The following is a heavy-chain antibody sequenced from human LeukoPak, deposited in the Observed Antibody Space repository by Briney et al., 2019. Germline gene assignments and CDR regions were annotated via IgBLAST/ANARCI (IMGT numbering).Heavy chain of an antibody. CDR3: AKERPTTTAFDY. V-gene: IGHV3-23*01. Sequence: GGSLRLSCAASGFTFSSYPMSWVRQAPGKGLEWVSLISGSGTSTYYADSVKGRFTISRDNSKNTLYLQMNSLRADDTAVYYCAKERPTTTAFDYWGQGTLVTVSP. CDR1: GFTFSSYP. CDR2: ISGSGTST. J-gene: IGHJ4*02. D-gene: IGHD1-1*01.